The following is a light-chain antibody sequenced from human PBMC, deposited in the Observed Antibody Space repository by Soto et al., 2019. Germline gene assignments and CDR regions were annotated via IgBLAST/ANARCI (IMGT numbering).Light chain of an antibody. V-gene: IGKV3-15*01. CDR2: GAS. CDR1: QTVSSN. CDR3: QQYNNWPPVT. J-gene: IGKJ5*01. Sequence: EVVMTQSPATLSVSPGERATLSCRASQTVSSNLAWYQQKPGQAPRLLIYGASTRATGIPARFSGSGSGTEFTLTISSLQSEDFAVYYCQQYNNWPPVTFGQGTRLEIK.